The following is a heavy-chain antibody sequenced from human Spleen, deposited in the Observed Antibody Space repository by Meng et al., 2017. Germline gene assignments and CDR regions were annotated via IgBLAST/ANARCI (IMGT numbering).Heavy chain of an antibody. D-gene: IGHD4-17*01. CDR3: ARVGITTVTTAGWFDP. CDR1: GGSFSGSY. V-gene: IGHV4-34*01. J-gene: IGHJ5*02. Sequence: GQLQQWAADMWKTSETVSLPWAVYGGSFSGSYWGWIRKPPGKGLEWIGEINHSGSTNYNPSLKSRVTISVDTPKNQFSLKLSSVTAADTAVYYCARVGITTVTTAGWFDPWGQGTLVTVSS. CDR2: INHSGST.